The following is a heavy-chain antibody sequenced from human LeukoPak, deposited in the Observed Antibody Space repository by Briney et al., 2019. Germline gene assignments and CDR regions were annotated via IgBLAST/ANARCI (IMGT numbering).Heavy chain of an antibody. D-gene: IGHD3-10*01. CDR3: AKGGLGYYYGMDV. Sequence: PGGSLRLSCAASGFTFSSYSMNWVRQAPGKGLEWVSAISGSGGSTYYADSVKGRFTTSRDNSKNTLYLQMNSLRAEDTAVYYCAKGGLGYYYGMDVWGQGTTVTVSS. CDR1: GFTFSSYS. V-gene: IGHV3-23*01. J-gene: IGHJ6*02. CDR2: ISGSGGST.